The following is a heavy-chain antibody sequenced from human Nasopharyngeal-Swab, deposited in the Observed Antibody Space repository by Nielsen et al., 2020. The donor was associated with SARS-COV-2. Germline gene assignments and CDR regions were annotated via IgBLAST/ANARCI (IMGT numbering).Heavy chain of an antibody. CDR1: GFTVSSNY. CDR3: ATWKGSNWFDY. CDR2: FYSDGST. D-gene: IGHD6-13*01. J-gene: IGHJ4*02. Sequence: GESLKISCAASGFTVSSNYMSWVRQAPGKGLEWVSVFYSDGSTFYADSVKGRFTISRDNARNSVYLQLNSLRAEDTALYYCATWKGSNWFDYWGQGTLVTVSS. V-gene: IGHV3-66*01.